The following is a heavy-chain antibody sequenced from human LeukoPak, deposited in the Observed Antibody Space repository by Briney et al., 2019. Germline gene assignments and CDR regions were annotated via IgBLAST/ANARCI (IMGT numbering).Heavy chain of an antibody. J-gene: IGHJ4*02. CDR3: ARQRGLGSWSVES. D-gene: IGHD1-26*01. Sequence: SETLSLTCTVSVGSTSSSSYWWGWLRQPPGKGLDWIGSVFYSGSTHYKPSLQSRVTISVDTSKNQFSLKLSSVTAADTAVYYCARQRGLGSWSVESWGQGTLVTVSS. V-gene: IGHV4-39*01. CDR1: VGSTSSSSYW. CDR2: VFYSGST.